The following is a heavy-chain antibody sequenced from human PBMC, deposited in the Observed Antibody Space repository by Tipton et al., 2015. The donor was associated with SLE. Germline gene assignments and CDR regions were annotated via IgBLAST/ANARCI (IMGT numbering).Heavy chain of an antibody. D-gene: IGHD3/OR15-3a*01. Sequence: QSGAEVKKPGASVKVSCKASGYTFTSYHIHWVRQAPGQGLEWMGIINPATGSTTYAQRFQGRVTMTSDTSTSTVYMELSSLGSEVTAAYCGASEDFGTRDDCWGHGPRVNVS. CDR3: ASEDFGTRDDC. CDR2: INPATGST. J-gene: IGHJ4*01. V-gene: IGHV1-46*01. CDR1: GYTFTSYH.